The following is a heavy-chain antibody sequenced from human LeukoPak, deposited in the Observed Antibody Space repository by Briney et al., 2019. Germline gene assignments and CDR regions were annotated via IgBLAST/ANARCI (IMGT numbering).Heavy chain of an antibody. J-gene: IGHJ4*02. CDR1: GFTFSSYA. CDR2: ISGSGANT. CDR3: AKDRLWDTVVTQGTFDS. D-gene: IGHD4-23*01. V-gene: IGHV3-23*01. Sequence: PGGSLRLSCAASGFTFSSYAMTWVRQPPGKGLEWVSSISGSGANTYYAASVKGRFSISRDNSKNTLYLLMNSLRVDDTAVYYCAKDRLWDTVVTQGTFDSWGQGTLVTVSS.